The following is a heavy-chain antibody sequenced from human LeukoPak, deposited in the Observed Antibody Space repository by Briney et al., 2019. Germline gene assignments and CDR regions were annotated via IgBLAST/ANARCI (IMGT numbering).Heavy chain of an antibody. Sequence: GSLRLSCAASGFTFSDYYMSWIRQAPGKGLEWISYISNSGSIIYYTDSVKGRFTISRDNAKNSLYLQMNSLKTEDTAVYYCTTSSEEQQLLTWDYFDYWGQGTLVTVSS. J-gene: IGHJ4*02. V-gene: IGHV3-11*01. D-gene: IGHD6-13*01. CDR1: GFTFSDYY. CDR3: TTSSEEQQLLTWDYFDY. CDR2: ISNSGSII.